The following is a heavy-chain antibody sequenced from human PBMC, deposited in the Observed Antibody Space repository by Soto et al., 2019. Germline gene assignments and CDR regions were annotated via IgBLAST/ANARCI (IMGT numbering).Heavy chain of an antibody. D-gene: IGHD5-18*01. Sequence: GGSLRLSCAASGFTFSSYEMNWVRQAPGKGLEWVSYISSSGSTIYYADSVKGRFTISRDNAKNSLYLQMNSLRAEDTAVYYCARDRTYSYGYRLGSMDVWGQGTTVTVSS. V-gene: IGHV3-48*03. J-gene: IGHJ6*02. CDR2: ISSSGSTI. CDR1: GFTFSSYE. CDR3: ARDRTYSYGYRLGSMDV.